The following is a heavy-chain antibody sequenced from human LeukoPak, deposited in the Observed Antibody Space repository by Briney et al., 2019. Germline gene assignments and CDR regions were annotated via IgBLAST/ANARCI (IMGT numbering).Heavy chain of an antibody. Sequence: GGSLRLSCAASGLTVSSNYMSWVRQAPGKGLEWVSVIYSGGSTYYADSVKGRFTISRDNSKNTLYLQMNSLRAEDTAVYYCASRRAAAGLLDYWGQGTLVTVSS. D-gene: IGHD6-13*01. CDR2: IYSGGST. J-gene: IGHJ4*02. CDR1: GLTVSSNY. V-gene: IGHV3-53*01. CDR3: ASRRAAAGLLDY.